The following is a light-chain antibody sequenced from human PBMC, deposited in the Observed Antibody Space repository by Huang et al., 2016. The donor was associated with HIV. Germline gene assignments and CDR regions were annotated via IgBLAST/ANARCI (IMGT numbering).Light chain of an antibody. Sequence: DIQMTQSPSSLSASVGDRVTITCQAIQDIRNHLNLYQQKPGKAPNLLIYDAFSLQTGVPSRFSGSGSGTDYTLIISSLQPEDFATYYCQQFDNSLTFGAGTKVEIK. V-gene: IGKV1-33*01. CDR3: QQFDNSLT. CDR2: DAF. J-gene: IGKJ4*01. CDR1: QDIRNH.